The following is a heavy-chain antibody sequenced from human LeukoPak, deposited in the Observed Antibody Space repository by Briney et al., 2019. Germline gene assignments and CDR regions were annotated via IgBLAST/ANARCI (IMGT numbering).Heavy chain of an antibody. V-gene: IGHV3-30*02. D-gene: IGHD3-10*01. Sequence: GGSLRLSCAASGFTFSSYGMHWVRQAPGKGLEWVAFIWYDGSNKYYADSVKGRFTISRDNSKNTLYLQMNSLRAEDTAVYYCAKDPYGSVGAHMDVWGKGTTVTVSS. CDR3: AKDPYGSVGAHMDV. CDR2: IWYDGSNK. J-gene: IGHJ6*03. CDR1: GFTFSSYG.